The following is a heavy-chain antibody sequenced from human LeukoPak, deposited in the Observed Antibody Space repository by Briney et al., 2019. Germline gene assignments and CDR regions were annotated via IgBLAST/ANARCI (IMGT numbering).Heavy chain of an antibody. J-gene: IGHJ5*02. CDR1: GGSISSSSYY. V-gene: IGHV4-39*07. CDR3: ARRLYYDSSGYRP. D-gene: IGHD3-22*01. CDR2: IYYSGST. Sequence: SETLSLTCTVSGGSISSSSYYWGWIRQPPGKGLEWIGSIYYSGSTYYNPSLKSRVTISVDTSKNQFSLKLSSVTAADTAVYYCARRLYYDSSGYRPWGQGTLVTVSS.